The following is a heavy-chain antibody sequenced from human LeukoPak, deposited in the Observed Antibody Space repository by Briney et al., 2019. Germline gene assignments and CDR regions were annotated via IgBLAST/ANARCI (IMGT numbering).Heavy chain of an antibody. D-gene: IGHD6-13*01. CDR1: GFTFTTNA. V-gene: IGHV3-23*01. J-gene: IGHJ4*02. Sequence: LPGGSLRLSCAASGFTFTTNAMSWVRQAPGKGLEWVSAISGRTGGTYYADSVKGRFTISRDNSKNTLYLQMSSLRPEDTAVYYCASGGYTSSWYVVDYWGQGTLVTVSS. CDR3: ASGGYTSSWYVVDY. CDR2: ISGRTGGT.